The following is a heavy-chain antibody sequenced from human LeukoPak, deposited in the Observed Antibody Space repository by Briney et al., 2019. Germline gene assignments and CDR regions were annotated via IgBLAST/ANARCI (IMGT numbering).Heavy chain of an antibody. CDR2: IKEDGSEK. V-gene: IGHV3-7*01. D-gene: IGHD2-2*01. Sequence: GGSLRLSCAASGFTFSSYWNTWVRQAPGKGLEWVANIKEDGSEKYYVDSVKGRFTISRDNAKNSVSLQMNSLRAEDTAMYYCARGPYCDSTSCQSFFDYWGQGALVTVSS. CDR1: GFTFSSYW. J-gene: IGHJ4*02. CDR3: ARGPYCDSTSCQSFFDY.